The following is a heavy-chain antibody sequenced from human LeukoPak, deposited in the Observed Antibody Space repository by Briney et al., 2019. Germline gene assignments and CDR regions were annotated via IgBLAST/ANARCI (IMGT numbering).Heavy chain of an antibody. J-gene: IGHJ6*03. CDR1: GGSISSYY. D-gene: IGHD1-7*01. V-gene: IGHV4-59*12. CDR3: ASVNWNSDYYYYMDV. Sequence: SETLSLTCTVSGGSISSYYWSWIRQPPGKGLEWIGYIYHSGSTYYNPSLKSRVTISVDRSKNQFSLKLSSVTAADTAVYYCASVNWNSDYYYYMDVWGKGTTVTVSS. CDR2: IYHSGST.